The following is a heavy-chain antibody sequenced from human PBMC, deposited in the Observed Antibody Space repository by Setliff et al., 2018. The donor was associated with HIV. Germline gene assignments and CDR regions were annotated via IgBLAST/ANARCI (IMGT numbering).Heavy chain of an antibody. CDR2: ISPYNDNT. J-gene: IGHJ3*02. Sequence: GASVKVSCKASGYTFTGYSMHWVRQAPGQGLEWMAWISPYNDNTDYARKFQGRITVTTDTSTSTVYMELRSLRSDDTAVYYCAREYRATWDFRVGFDIWGQGTMVTVSS. CDR1: GYTFTGYS. V-gene: IGHV1-18*04. CDR3: AREYRATWDFRVGFDI. D-gene: IGHD3-3*01.